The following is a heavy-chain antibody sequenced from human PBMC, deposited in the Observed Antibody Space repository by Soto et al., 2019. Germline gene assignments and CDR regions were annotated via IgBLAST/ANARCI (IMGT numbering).Heavy chain of an antibody. D-gene: IGHD3-22*01. CDR2: ISGSGGST. Sequence: VGSLRLSCAASGFTFSRYAMSSVRQAPGKGLEWVSAISGSGGSTYYADSVKGRFTISRDNSKNTLYLQMNSLRAEDTAVYYCAKDRILGYYDSSGPHNYFDYWGQGTLVTVSS. J-gene: IGHJ4*02. CDR3: AKDRILGYYDSSGPHNYFDY. V-gene: IGHV3-23*01. CDR1: GFTFSRYA.